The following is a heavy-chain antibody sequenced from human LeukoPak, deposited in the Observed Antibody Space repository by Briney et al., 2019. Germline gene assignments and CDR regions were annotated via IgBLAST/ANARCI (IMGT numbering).Heavy chain of an antibody. Sequence: SQTLSLTCAISGDIVSSNSAAWNWIRQSPSRGLEWLGRTYYRSKWYNDYAVSVKSRITISPDTSKNQFSLQLNSVTPEDTAVYYCARGDSSGWYGPRNWFDPWGQGTLVTVSS. CDR2: TYYRSKWYN. CDR3: ARGDSSGWYGPRNWFDP. V-gene: IGHV6-1*01. D-gene: IGHD6-19*01. CDR1: GDIVSSNSAA. J-gene: IGHJ5*02.